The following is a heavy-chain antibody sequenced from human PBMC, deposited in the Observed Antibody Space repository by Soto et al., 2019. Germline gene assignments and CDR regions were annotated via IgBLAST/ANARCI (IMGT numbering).Heavy chain of an antibody. Sequence: SETLSLTCAVYGGSFSGYYWSWIRQPPGKGLEWIGEINHSGSTNYNPSLKSRVTISVDTSKNQFSLKLSSVTAADTAVYYCARGKSITIFGVVITISPGMDVWGQGTTVTVSS. V-gene: IGHV4-34*01. D-gene: IGHD3-3*01. J-gene: IGHJ6*02. CDR1: GGSFSGYY. CDR2: INHSGST. CDR3: ARGKSITIFGVVITISPGMDV.